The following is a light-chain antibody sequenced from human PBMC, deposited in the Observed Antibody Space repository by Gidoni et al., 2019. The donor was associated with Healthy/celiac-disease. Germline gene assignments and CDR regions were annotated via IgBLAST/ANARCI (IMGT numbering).Light chain of an antibody. Sequence: DIQLTQSPSFLSASVGDRVTITCRASQGISSYLAWYQQKPGKAPKLLIYAASTLQSGVPSRFSGSGSGTEFTLTISSLQPEDFATYYCQQLNSYPRTLGQGTRLEIK. J-gene: IGKJ5*01. V-gene: IGKV1-9*01. CDR3: QQLNSYPRT. CDR2: AAS. CDR1: QGISSY.